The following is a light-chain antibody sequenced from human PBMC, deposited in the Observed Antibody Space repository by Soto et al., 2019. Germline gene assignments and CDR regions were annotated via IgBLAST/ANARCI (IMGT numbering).Light chain of an antibody. CDR2: GAS. Sequence: EIVMTQSPATLSVSPGERVTLSCRASQSLSSNLAWYQQKPGQAPRLLIYGASTRATGIPARFSGSGSGTEFTLTISSLQSEDFAVYYCQQYNDWPRTFGQGTKVEI. CDR3: QQYNDWPRT. J-gene: IGKJ1*01. V-gene: IGKV3-15*01. CDR1: QSLSSN.